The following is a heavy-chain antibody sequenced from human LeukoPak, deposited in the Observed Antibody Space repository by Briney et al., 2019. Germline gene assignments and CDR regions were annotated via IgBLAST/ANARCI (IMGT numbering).Heavy chain of an antibody. J-gene: IGHJ3*02. CDR1: GFTFDDYA. Sequence: GGSLRLSCAASGFTFDDYAMHWVRQAPGKGLEWVSGISWNSGSIGYADSVKGRFTISRDNAKNSLYLQMNSLRAEDTALYYCAKDIRGRWLVFWAFDIWGQGTMVTVSS. D-gene: IGHD6-19*01. CDR2: ISWNSGSI. CDR3: AKDIRGRWLVFWAFDI. V-gene: IGHV3-9*01.